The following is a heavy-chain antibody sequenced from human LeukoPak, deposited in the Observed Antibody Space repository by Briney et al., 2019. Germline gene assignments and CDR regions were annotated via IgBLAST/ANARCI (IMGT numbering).Heavy chain of an antibody. J-gene: IGHJ5*02. D-gene: IGHD6-13*01. Sequence: GGSLRLSCAVSGFTFSNCAMSWVRQAPGEGLEWVSAICNSGGSTYYADSVKGRFAISRDDSKNTLWLRMSSLRADDTAVYYCTRQDPSSSGWYPWGQGTLVTVSS. CDR2: ICNSGGST. V-gene: IGHV3-23*01. CDR3: TRQDPSSSGWYP. CDR1: GFTFSNCA.